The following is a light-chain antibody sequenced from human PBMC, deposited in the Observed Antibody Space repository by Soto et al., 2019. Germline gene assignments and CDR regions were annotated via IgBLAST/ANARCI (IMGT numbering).Light chain of an antibody. CDR3: QQYGSSPLT. J-gene: IGKJ4*01. V-gene: IGKV3D-20*01. CDR2: DAS. Sequence: EIVLTQSPATLSLSPGERATLSCGASQSVSSSYLAWYQQKPGLAPRLLSYDASSRATGIPDRFSGSGSGTDFTLTISRLEPEDFGVYYCQQYGSSPLTFGGGTKVEIK. CDR1: QSVSSSY.